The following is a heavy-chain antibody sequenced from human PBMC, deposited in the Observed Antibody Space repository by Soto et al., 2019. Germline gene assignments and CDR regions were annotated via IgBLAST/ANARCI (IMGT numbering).Heavy chain of an antibody. Sequence: QVQLLQSGAEVKKPGSSVKVSCKASGYTFTNYGITWVRQAPGQGLEGMGWISAYNGDTHYTQRLQGRVTMTTDTSTSTAYMELRGLRSDDTAVYYCARVRQIVGYLYYYMEVWGKGTTVTVSS. CDR1: GYTFTNYG. D-gene: IGHD6-6*01. V-gene: IGHV1-18*01. CDR3: ARVRQIVGYLYYYMEV. CDR2: ISAYNGDT. J-gene: IGHJ6*03.